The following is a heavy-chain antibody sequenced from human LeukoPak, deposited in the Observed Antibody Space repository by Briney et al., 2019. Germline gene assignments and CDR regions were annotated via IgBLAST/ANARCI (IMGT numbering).Heavy chain of an antibody. J-gene: IGHJ6*04. CDR1: GFTFSRYG. V-gene: IGHV3-30*18. Sequence: GGSLRLSCAASGFTFSRYGMHWVRQAPGKGLEWVAVISYDGSNKYYADSVKGRFTISRDNSKNTLYLQMNSLRAEDTAVYYCAKDFRSSSGDVWGKGTTVTVSS. D-gene: IGHD6-6*01. CDR2: ISYDGSNK. CDR3: AKDFRSSSGDV.